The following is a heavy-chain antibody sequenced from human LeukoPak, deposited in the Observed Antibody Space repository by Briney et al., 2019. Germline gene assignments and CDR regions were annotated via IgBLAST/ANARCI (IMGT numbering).Heavy chain of an antibody. CDR2: IDPDSGGT. J-gene: IGHJ5*02. CDR1: GYTFTGYN. Sequence: ASVKVSCKASGYTFTGYNMNCVRQAPGQGLEWMGWIDPDSGGTKYAQKFQGRVTMTRDTSINTAYMELSSLRSDDTAVYYCARSRPWLIWFDPWGQGTLVTVSS. D-gene: IGHD5-12*01. CDR3: ARSRPWLIWFDP. V-gene: IGHV1-2*02.